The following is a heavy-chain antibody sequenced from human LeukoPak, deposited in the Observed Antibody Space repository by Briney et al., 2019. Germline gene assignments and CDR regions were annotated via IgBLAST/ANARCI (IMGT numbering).Heavy chain of an antibody. CDR2: IYYSGST. CDR1: GGSISSGGYY. V-gene: IGHV4-31*03. J-gene: IGHJ4*02. CDR3: ARADGRLFDY. Sequence: SETLSLTCTVSGGSISSGGYYWSWLRQHPGRGLEWIGYIYYSGSTYYNPSLKSRVTISVNTSKNQFSLKLSSVTAADTAVYYCARADGRLFDYWGQGTLVTVSS.